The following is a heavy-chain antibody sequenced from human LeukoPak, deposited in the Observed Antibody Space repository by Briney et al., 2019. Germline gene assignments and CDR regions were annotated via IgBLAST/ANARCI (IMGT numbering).Heavy chain of an antibody. CDR2: IRYDGSNK. CDR3: ARSVDYYGSGGDFDY. V-gene: IGHV3-30*02. CDR1: GFTFSSYG. Sequence: PGGSLRLSCAASGFTFSSYGMHWVRQAPGKGLEWVAFIRYDGSNKYYADSVKGRFTISRDNSKNTLYLQMNSLRAEDTAVYYCARSVDYYGSGGDFDYWGQGTLVTVSS. D-gene: IGHD3-10*01. J-gene: IGHJ4*02.